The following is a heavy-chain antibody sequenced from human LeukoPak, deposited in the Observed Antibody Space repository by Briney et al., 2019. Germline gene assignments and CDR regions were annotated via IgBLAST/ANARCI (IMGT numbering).Heavy chain of an antibody. Sequence: GGSLRLSCAASGFTVSSNYMSWVRQAPGKGLEWVSVIYSGGSTYYADSVKGRFTISRDNSKNTLYLQMNGLRAEDTAVYYCARAGYSSGWYGGNWFDPWGQGTLVTVSS. V-gene: IGHV3-53*01. CDR2: IYSGGST. D-gene: IGHD6-19*01. J-gene: IGHJ5*02. CDR1: GFTVSSNY. CDR3: ARAGYSSGWYGGNWFDP.